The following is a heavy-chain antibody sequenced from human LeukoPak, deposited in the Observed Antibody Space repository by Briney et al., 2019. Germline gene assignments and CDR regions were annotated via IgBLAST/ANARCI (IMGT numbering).Heavy chain of an antibody. CDR3: AKDNDFWSGGSFDY. V-gene: IGHV3-23*01. Sequence: PGGSLRLSCAASGFTFSSYAISWVRPAPGEGLEWGSAISGSGGSTYYADSVKGRFTISRDNSKNTLYLQMNSLRAEDTAVYYCAKDNDFWSGGSFDYWGQGTLVTVSS. CDR1: GFTFSSYA. CDR2: ISGSGGST. D-gene: IGHD3-3*01. J-gene: IGHJ4*02.